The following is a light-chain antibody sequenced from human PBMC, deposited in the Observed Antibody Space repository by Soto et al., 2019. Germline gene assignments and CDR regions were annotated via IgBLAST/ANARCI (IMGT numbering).Light chain of an antibody. CDR3: HQYDNWPLT. CDR1: QSVNSN. Sequence: EIVMTQSPATLSVSPGARATLSCRASQSVNSNLAWYQQKPGQAPRLLIYGASTRATGLPARFSGSGSGTEFTLTISSLQSEDFAAYYCHQYDNWPLTFGGGTKVDIK. V-gene: IGKV3D-15*01. CDR2: GAS. J-gene: IGKJ4*01.